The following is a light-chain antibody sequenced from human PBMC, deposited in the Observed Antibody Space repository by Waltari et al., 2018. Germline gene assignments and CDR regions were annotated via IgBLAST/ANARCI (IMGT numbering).Light chain of an antibody. V-gene: IGKV3-11*01. CDR3: QQHFNWPYT. CDR2: DAS. Sequence: EIVLTQSPATLSLSPGERATLSCRASHSISSDLAWYQQKPGKTLRLLFYDASNRATGIPARFSGSGAETNFSLTIVSLEPEDFAVYYFQQHFNWPYTFGQGAKLEI. CDR1: HSISSD. J-gene: IGKJ2*01.